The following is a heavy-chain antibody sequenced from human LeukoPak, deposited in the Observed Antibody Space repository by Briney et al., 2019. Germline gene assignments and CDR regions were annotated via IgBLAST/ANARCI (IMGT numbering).Heavy chain of an antibody. Sequence: PGGSLRLSCSASGFNFDIYSMNWVRQAPGKGLEWVSSISGSSSYIYYADSVKGRFTISRDNAKNSLYLQMNSLRAEDTAVYYCARAHELPDYYGSGSSPPQEGFDPWGQGTLVTVSS. CDR1: GFNFDIYS. D-gene: IGHD3-10*01. CDR2: ISGSSSYI. V-gene: IGHV3-21*01. CDR3: ARAHELPDYYGSGSSPPQEGFDP. J-gene: IGHJ5*02.